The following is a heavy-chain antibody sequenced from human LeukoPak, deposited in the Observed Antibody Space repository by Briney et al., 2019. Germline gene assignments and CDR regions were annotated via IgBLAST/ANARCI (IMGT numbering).Heavy chain of an antibody. Sequence: SETLSLTCTVSGGSISSSSYYWGWIRQPPGKGLEWIGSIYYSGNTYYNASLKSQVSISIDTSKNQFSLKVTSVTAADTAVYYCARQTGSGLFILPGGQGTLVTVSS. CDR1: GGSISSSSYY. CDR2: IYYSGNT. D-gene: IGHD3/OR15-3a*01. V-gene: IGHV4-39*01. J-gene: IGHJ4*02. CDR3: ARQTGSGLFILP.